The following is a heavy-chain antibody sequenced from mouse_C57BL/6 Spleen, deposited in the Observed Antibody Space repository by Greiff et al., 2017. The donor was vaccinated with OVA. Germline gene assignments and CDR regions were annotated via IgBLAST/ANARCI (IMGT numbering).Heavy chain of an antibody. J-gene: IGHJ4*01. V-gene: IGHV2-6-1*01. D-gene: IGHD3-2*02. CDR3: ARQTAQATGIDYAMDY. Sequence: QVQLQQSGPGLVAPSQSLSITCTVSGFSLTSYGVHWVRQPPGKGLEWLVVIWSDGSTTYNSALKSRLSSSKDNSKSQVFLKMNSLQTDDTAMYYCARQTAQATGIDYAMDYWGQGTSVTVSS. CDR2: IWSDGST. CDR1: GFSLTSYG.